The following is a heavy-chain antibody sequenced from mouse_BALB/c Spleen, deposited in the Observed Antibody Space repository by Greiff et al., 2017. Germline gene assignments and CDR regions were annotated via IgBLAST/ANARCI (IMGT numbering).Heavy chain of an antibody. V-gene: IGHV1-7*01. J-gene: IGHJ4*01. CDR3: ARGDYYGSSYVYYAMDY. D-gene: IGHD1-1*01. CDR1: GYTFTSYW. CDR2: INPSTGYT. Sequence: VQLQQSGAELAKPGASVKMSCKASGYTFTSYWMHWVKQRPGQGLEWIGYINPSTGYTEYNQKFKDKATLTADKSSSTAYMQLRSLTSEDSAVYYCARGDYYGSSYVYYAMDYWGQGTSVTVSS.